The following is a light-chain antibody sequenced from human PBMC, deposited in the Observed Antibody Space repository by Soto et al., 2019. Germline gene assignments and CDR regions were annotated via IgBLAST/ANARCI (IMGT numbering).Light chain of an antibody. CDR3: QQRFSPPYT. V-gene: IGKV1-39*01. CDR1: QSLSSR. Sequence: IQMTQSPSSLSASVGDRVTITCRASQSLSSRLTWYQQKPGEAPKLLIYETSSLHSGVPSRFSGSGSETDFTLTINSLQPEDFATYYCQQRFSPPYTFGQVNKLELK. J-gene: IGKJ2*01. CDR2: ETS.